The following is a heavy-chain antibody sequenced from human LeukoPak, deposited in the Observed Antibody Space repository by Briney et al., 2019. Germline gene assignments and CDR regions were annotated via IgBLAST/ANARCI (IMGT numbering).Heavy chain of an antibody. Sequence: GASVKVSCKASGYTFTSYGISWVRQAPGQGLEWLGSILPIYPTANYAPNFQGRVTITADNSTGTVYLDLSGLRSDDTAVYFCARGPPNYYYMGVWGKGTAVTISS. V-gene: IGHV1-69*06. CDR1: GYTFTSYG. J-gene: IGHJ6*03. CDR3: ARGPPNYYYMGV. CDR2: ILPIYPTA.